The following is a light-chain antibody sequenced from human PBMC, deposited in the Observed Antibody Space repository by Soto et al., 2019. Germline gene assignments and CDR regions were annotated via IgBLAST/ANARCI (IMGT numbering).Light chain of an antibody. CDR3: EQYHNLLLS. CDR1: EDISNF. CDR2: DAS. J-gene: IGKJ4*01. V-gene: IGKV1-33*01. Sequence: DLQMTQSPSSLSASVGDRVTISCQATEDISNFLNWYQQKPEKAPKLLIYDASNLEAGVPSRFSGGGSGTHFTLTISSLQPEDFATYYCEQYHNLLLSFGGGTKVDIK.